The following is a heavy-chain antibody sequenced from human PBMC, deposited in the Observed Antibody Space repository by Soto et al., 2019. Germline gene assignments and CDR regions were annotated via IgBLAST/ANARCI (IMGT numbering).Heavy chain of an antibody. Sequence: GGSLRLSFTGSGFDFGDYYMSWIRQAPGKGLEWVSYIDSGDGTTYYTDSVKVRFTISIDKAKKTVYLQMSSLRVEDTALYYCVRPYYSSSWFPFDXWGQGTLVTVSX. V-gene: IGHV3-11*01. CDR2: IDSGDGTT. J-gene: IGHJ4*02. CDR1: GFDFGDYY. D-gene: IGHD6-13*01. CDR3: VRPYYSSSWFPFDX.